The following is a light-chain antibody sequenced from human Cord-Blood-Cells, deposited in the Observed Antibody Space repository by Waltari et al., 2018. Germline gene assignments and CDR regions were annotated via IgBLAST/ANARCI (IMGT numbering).Light chain of an antibody. CDR2: QAS. CDR1: KSGDKY. V-gene: IGLV3-1*01. CDR3: QAWDSSTYV. Sequence: SYELTQPLSVSESPGQTASITCSGDKSGDKYACWYQQKPGQSPVLVIYQASKRPSGIPERFSGSNSGNTATLTISGTQAMDEADYYCQAWDSSTYVFGTGTKVTVL. J-gene: IGLJ1*01.